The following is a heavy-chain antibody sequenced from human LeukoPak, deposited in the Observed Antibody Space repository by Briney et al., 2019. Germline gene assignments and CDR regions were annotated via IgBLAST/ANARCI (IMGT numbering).Heavy chain of an antibody. Sequence: SETLSLTCTVSGGSISSYYWSWIWQPPGKGLEWIGYIYYSGSTNYNPSLKSRVTISVDTSKNQFSLKLSSVTAADTAVYYCARGGSPHDAFDIWGQGTMVTVSS. CDR2: IYYSGST. V-gene: IGHV4-59*01. CDR3: ARGGSPHDAFDI. D-gene: IGHD3-10*01. CDR1: GGSISSYY. J-gene: IGHJ3*02.